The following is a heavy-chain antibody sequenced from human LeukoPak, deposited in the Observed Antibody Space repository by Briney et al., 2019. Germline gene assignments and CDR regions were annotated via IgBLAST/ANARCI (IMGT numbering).Heavy chain of an antibody. J-gene: IGHJ4*02. CDR3: ARGGQDSSSPPWGY. Sequence: SETLSLTCTVSGGSISGYYWNWIRQTPGKGLEWIGYVHYSGSTNYNPSLESRVTISVDTSKDQFSLKVSSVTAADPAVYYWARGGQDSSSPPWGYWGREPLVTVSS. CDR1: GGSISGYY. CDR2: VHYSGST. D-gene: IGHD6-6*01. V-gene: IGHV4-59*01.